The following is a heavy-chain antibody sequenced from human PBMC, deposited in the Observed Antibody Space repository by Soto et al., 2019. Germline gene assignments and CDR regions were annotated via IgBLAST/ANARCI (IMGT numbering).Heavy chain of an antibody. Sequence: QVQLVESGGGVVQPGGSLRLSCAASGFTSSSYGMHWVRQAPGKGLEWVAVVSSDASDRFYADSVKGRFTISRDNSKNTLFLQINSLRPDDKAVYYCAKDFWGSWYFDLWGRGTLVAVSS. CDR3: AKDFWGSWYFDL. V-gene: IGHV3-30*18. J-gene: IGHJ2*01. CDR1: GFTSSSYG. D-gene: IGHD3-16*01. CDR2: VSSDASDR.